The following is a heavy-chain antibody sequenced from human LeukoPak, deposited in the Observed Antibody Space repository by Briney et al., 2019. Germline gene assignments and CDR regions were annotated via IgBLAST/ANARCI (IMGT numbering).Heavy chain of an antibody. CDR3: ARHLTFFDY. CDR1: GFTFSDYY. V-gene: IGHV3-11*04. Sequence: GGSLRLSCAVSGFTFSDYYMSWIRQAPGKGLEWVSYISSGGSTISHADSVKGRFTISRDNAENSLYLQMDSLRAEDTAVYYCARHLTFFDYWGQGALVSVSS. CDR2: ISSGGSTI. J-gene: IGHJ4*02. D-gene: IGHD4/OR15-4a*01.